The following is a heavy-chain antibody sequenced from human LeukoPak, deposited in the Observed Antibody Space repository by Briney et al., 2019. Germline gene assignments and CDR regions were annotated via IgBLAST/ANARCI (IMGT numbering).Heavy chain of an antibody. Sequence: SETLSLTCSVSGYSISSGYYWGWIRQPPGMGLEWIGNIYHSGSTYYNPSLKSRVTISLDTSKNQFSLKLSSVTAADTAVYYCARVLAAAGNNWFDPWGQGTLVTVSS. CDR2: IYHSGST. CDR3: ARVLAAAGNNWFDP. D-gene: IGHD6-13*01. J-gene: IGHJ5*02. V-gene: IGHV4-38-2*02. CDR1: GYSISSGYY.